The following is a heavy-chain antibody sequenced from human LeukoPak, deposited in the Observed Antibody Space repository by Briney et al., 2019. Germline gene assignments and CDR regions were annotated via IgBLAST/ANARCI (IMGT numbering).Heavy chain of an antibody. Sequence: PSETLSLTCTVSGGSISSHYWSWIRQPPGKGLEWIGYIYYSGSTNYNPSLKSRVTISVDTSKNRFSLKLSSVTAADTAVYYCARGPYDSSGYFDYWGQGTLVTVSS. J-gene: IGHJ4*02. V-gene: IGHV4-59*11. D-gene: IGHD3-22*01. CDR1: GGSISSHY. CDR3: ARGPYDSSGYFDY. CDR2: IYYSGST.